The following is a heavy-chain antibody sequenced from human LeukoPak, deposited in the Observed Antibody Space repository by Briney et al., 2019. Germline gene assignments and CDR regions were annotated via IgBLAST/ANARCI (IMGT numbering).Heavy chain of an antibody. J-gene: IGHJ4*02. D-gene: IGHD1-26*01. CDR3: AANGYYTIEY. CDR2: IYHSGST. Sequence: PSGTLSLTCAVSGGSISSSNWWSWVRQPPGKGLEWIGEIYHSGSTNYNPSLKSRVTISVDKSKNQFSLNFNSMSAADSAVYYCAANGYYTIEYWGQGTLVTVSS. CDR1: GGSISSSNW. V-gene: IGHV4-4*02.